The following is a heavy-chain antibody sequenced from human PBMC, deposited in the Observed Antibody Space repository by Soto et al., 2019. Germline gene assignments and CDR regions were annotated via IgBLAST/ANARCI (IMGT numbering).Heavy chain of an antibody. V-gene: IGHV3-64D*08. CDR3: VKAHLRGTPRPFYYYAMDV. D-gene: IGHD6-6*01. CDR2: IGSNGGST. CDR1: GLIFSSYA. J-gene: IGHJ6*02. Sequence: GGSLRLSCSVSGLIFSSYAMHWVRQAPGKGLEHVSAIGSNGGSTYYSDSVKGRFTISRDNSKNTLYLQMSSLRGEDTAVYYCVKAHLRGTPRPFYYYAMDVWGQGTTVTVSS.